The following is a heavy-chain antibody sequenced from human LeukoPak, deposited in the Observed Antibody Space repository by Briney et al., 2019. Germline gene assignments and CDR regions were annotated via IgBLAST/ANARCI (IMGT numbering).Heavy chain of an antibody. CDR2: IYHSGST. CDR1: GDSISSGDYS. D-gene: IGHD4-17*01. Sequence: SQTLSLTCSVSGDSISSGDYSWRWIRQPPGRGLECIANIYHSGSTYYNPSLKSRLTISVDTSKNQFYMRLTSVTAADTAVYYCARDSHDYGDPVAFYWGQGTLVTVSS. V-gene: IGHV4-30-4*01. J-gene: IGHJ4*02. CDR3: ARDSHDYGDPVAFY.